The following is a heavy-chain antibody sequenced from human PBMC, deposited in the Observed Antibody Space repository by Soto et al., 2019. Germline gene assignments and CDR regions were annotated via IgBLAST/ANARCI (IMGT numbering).Heavy chain of an antibody. J-gene: IGHJ5*01. CDR3: AKTETMVVVTVQPRWFDS. Sequence: QTGGSLRLSCTASGFNFNNQAMSWIRRAPGKGLEWVSTISGSGATSLYADSVKGRFTIFKDSSQAYLDLKSLRVEDSATYYCAKTETMVVVTVQPRWFDSWGRGTLVTVSS. CDR1: GFNFNNQA. V-gene: IGHV3-23*01. CDR2: ISGSGATS. D-gene: IGHD2-21*02.